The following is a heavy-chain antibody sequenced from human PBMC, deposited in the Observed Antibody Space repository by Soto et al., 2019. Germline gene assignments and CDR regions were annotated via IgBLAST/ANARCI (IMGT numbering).Heavy chain of an antibody. CDR2: IYFDGGNK. V-gene: IGHV3-33*01. Sequence: QVQLVESGGGVVQPGRSLRLSCAASGFTFSSYGMHWVRQAPGKGLEWVALIYFDGGNKYYADSVKGRFTISRDNSKNTLYLQMNSLRVEDTAVYYCMRDRESESYYLLTYDAFNVWGQGTMVTVSS. CDR1: GFTFSSYG. D-gene: IGHD1-26*01. J-gene: IGHJ3*01. CDR3: MRDRESESYYLLTYDAFNV.